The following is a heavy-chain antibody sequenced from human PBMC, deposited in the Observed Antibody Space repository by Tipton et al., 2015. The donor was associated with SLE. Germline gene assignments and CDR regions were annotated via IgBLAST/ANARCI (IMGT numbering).Heavy chain of an antibody. D-gene: IGHD3-16*02. V-gene: IGHV4-38-2*01. J-gene: IGHJ4*02. CDR1: GYSITSDYY. CDR2: FHYRGTT. CDR3: ASYSYESSGYTHFDY. Sequence: TLSLTCEVSGYSITSDYYWGWIRQPPGEGLEWIGYFHYRGTTNYNASLKRRVTMSLDTSKNQFSLRLTSVTAADTAVYYCASYSYESSGYTHFDYWGQGTLVTVSS.